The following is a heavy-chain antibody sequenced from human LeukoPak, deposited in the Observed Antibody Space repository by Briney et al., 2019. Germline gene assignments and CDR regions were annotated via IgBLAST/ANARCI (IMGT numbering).Heavy chain of an antibody. CDR2: FDPEDGET. CDR3: ATNPVAGVAFDI. J-gene: IGHJ3*02. CDR1: GYTLTELS. Sequence: GASVTVSCKVSGYTLTELSMHWVRQAPGKGLEWMGGFDPEDGETIYAQKFQGRVTMTEDTSTDTAYMELSSLRSEDTAVYYCATNPVAGVAFDIWGQGTMVTVSS. V-gene: IGHV1-24*01. D-gene: IGHD6-19*01.